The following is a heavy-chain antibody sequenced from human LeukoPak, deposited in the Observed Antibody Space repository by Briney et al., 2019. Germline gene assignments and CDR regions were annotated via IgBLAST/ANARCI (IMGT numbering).Heavy chain of an antibody. J-gene: IGHJ4*02. CDR1: GFSFSSYA. CDR3: ARIYDNSGYYDY. Sequence: PGGSLRLSCSASGFSFSSYAMHWVRQAPGKGLEYVSAISSNGGNTYYADSVKGRFTISRDNAKNSLYLQMNSLRAEDTAVYYCARIYDNSGYYDYWGQGTLVTVSS. CDR2: ISSNGGNT. V-gene: IGHV3-64*04. D-gene: IGHD3-22*01.